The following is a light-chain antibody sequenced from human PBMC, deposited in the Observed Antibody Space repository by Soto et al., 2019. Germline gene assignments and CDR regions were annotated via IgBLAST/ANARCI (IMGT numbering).Light chain of an antibody. CDR3: AAWDDSLDGPV. V-gene: IGLV1-44*01. J-gene: IGLJ3*02. CDR2: SNN. Sequence: QSVLTQPPSASGAPGQRVTISCSRSSSNIGSNTVNWYQQFPGTAPRVLMYSNNQRPSGVPDRFSGSKSGTSVFLAISGLQSDDEADYYCAAWDDSLDGPVFGGGTKLTVL. CDR1: SSNIGSNT.